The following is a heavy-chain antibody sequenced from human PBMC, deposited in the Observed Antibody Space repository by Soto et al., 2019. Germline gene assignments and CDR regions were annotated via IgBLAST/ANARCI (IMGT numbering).Heavy chain of an antibody. V-gene: IGHV3-33*01. Sequence: QVQLVESGGGVVQPGRSLRLSCVTSGFSFSTHGMHWVRQAPGKGLEWVAVVDTANKYYTDSVKGRFTISRDNSKNTLYLQMNSLRVEDTAVYYCAGEDFSTPYGCFDYWGQGTLVTVSS. D-gene: IGHD2-15*01. CDR1: GFSFSTHG. CDR3: AGEDFSTPYGCFDY. J-gene: IGHJ4*02. CDR2: VDTANK.